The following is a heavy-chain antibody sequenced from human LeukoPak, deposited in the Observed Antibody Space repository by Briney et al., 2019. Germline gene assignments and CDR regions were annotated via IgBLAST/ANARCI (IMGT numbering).Heavy chain of an antibody. D-gene: IGHD3-10*01. CDR3: ARGGYYGAFDT. V-gene: IGHV3-48*02. J-gene: IGHJ3*02. CDR1: GFTFSDYS. Sequence: PGGSLRLSCAASGFTFSDYSMNWVRQAPGKGLEWVSYIGANSAIYYADSVKGRFTIFRENAKNSLSLQMNRLRDDDTAVYYCARGGYYGAFDTWGEGTVVTVSS. CDR2: IGANSAI.